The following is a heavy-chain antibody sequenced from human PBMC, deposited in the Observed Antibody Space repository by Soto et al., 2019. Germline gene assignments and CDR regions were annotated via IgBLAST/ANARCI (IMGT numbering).Heavy chain of an antibody. V-gene: IGHV5-51*01. CDR2: ISPGDSDT. CDR3: ARMFSGSFNFYYYGMDV. D-gene: IGHD1-26*01. CDR1: GYNFINYW. Sequence: GEALKISCQGSGYNFINYWIAWVRQMPGKVLEWMGIISPGDSDTRYSPSFQGQVTISADKSVSTAYLQWSSLKASDTALYYCARMFSGSFNFYYYGMDVWGPGXTVTVYS. J-gene: IGHJ6*02.